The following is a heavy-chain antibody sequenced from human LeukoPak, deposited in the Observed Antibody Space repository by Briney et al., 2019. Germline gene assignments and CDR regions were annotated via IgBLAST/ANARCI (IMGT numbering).Heavy chain of an antibody. Sequence: PSETLSLTCTVSGGSISSSSYYWGWIRQPPGKGLEWIGYIFYSEGSNYNPSLKSRVTVSVDTSKNHFSLKLSSVTAADTAVYYCARLGSTFDIWGQGTMVTVSS. CDR2: IFYSEGS. V-gene: IGHV4-61*05. J-gene: IGHJ3*02. CDR1: GGSISSSSYY. CDR3: ARLGSTFDI. D-gene: IGHD2-2*01.